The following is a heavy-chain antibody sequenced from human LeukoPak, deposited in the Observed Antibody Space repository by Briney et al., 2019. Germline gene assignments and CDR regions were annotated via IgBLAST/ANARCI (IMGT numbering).Heavy chain of an antibody. J-gene: IGHJ4*02. CDR2: IYYSGST. V-gene: IGHV4-59*08. CDR3: ARREIGIFDY. CDR1: GGSISSYY. Sequence: PSETLSLTCTVSGGSISSYYWSWTRQPPGKGLEWIGYIYYSGSTNYNPSLKSRVTISVDTSKNQFSLKLSSVTAADTAVYYCARREIGIFDYWGQGTLVTVSS.